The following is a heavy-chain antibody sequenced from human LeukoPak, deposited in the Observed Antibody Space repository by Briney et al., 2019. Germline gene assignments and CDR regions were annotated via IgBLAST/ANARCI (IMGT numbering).Heavy chain of an antibody. CDR2: IKPDGSDK. CDR1: GFTFSTFY. Sequence: GGSLRLSCAASGFTFSTFYMTWVRQAPGKGLEWVANIKPDGSDKYYVDSMKGRFTISRDNAKNSLYLQMNSLRAEDTAVYYCARWPYSGGWTLDSWGQGTLVAVSS. V-gene: IGHV3-7*01. CDR3: ARWPYSGGWTLDS. D-gene: IGHD6-19*01. J-gene: IGHJ4*02.